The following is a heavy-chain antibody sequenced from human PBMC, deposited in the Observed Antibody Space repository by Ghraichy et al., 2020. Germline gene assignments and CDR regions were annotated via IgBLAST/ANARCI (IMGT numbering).Heavy chain of an antibody. V-gene: IGHV3-21*01. CDR2: ISSTSAYK. J-gene: IGHJ4*02. CDR1: GFTFGDYS. Sequence: GESLNISCAASGFTFGDYSMNWVRQAPGKGLEWISSISSTSAYKYYLASVKGRFTISRDNAKSSLYLQMNNLRVEDTALYYCARDIDNWGDGSTYWGQGTLVTVSS. CDR3: ARDIDNWGDGSTY. D-gene: IGHD7-27*01.